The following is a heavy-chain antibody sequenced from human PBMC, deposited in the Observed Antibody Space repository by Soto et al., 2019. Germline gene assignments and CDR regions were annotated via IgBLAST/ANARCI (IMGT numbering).Heavy chain of an antibody. D-gene: IGHD6-19*01. J-gene: IGHJ4*02. V-gene: IGHV4-59*01. CDR2: IYYSGST. Sequence: SETLSLTCTVSGGSMSSNYWSWIRQPPGKGLEWNGYIYYSGSTNYNPSLKSRVTISVDTSKNQFSLKLTSVTAADTAVYFCARGGWYVDYWGQGTLVTVSS. CDR3: ARGGWYVDY. CDR1: GGSMSSNY.